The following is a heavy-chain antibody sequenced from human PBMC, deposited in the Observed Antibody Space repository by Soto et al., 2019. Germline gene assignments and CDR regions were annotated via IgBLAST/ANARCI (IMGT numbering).Heavy chain of an antibody. CDR2: ISSSSSTI. CDR3: ARDYKDDYVWGSYRYHDY. J-gene: IGHJ4*02. CDR1: GFTFSSYS. D-gene: IGHD3-16*02. Sequence: GGSLRLSCAASGFTFSSYSMNWVRQAPGKGLEWVSYISSSSSTIYYADSVKGRFTISRDNAKNSLYLQMNSLRDEDTAVYYCARDYKDDYVWGSYRYHDYWGQGTLVTVSS. V-gene: IGHV3-48*02.